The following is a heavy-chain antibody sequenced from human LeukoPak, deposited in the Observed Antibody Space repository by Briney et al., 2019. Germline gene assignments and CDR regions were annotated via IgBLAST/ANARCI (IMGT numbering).Heavy chain of an antibody. J-gene: IGHJ4*02. CDR1: GYTLTELS. Sequence: ASVKVSCKVSGYTLTELSMHWVRQAPGKGLEWMGGFDPEDGETIYAQKFQGRVTMTEDTSTDTAYMELSSLRSEDTAVYYCATDKGGDYYDILIGYYWGQGTLVTVSS. CDR3: ATDKGGDYYDILIGYY. V-gene: IGHV1-24*01. CDR2: FDPEDGET. D-gene: IGHD3-9*01.